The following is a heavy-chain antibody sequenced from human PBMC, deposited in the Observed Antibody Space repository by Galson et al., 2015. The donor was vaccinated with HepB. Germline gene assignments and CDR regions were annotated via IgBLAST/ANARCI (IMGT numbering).Heavy chain of an antibody. CDR1: GFSLSTSGMC. D-gene: IGHD1-26*01. CDR3: ARILSSGSLHDAFDI. CDR2: IDWDDDK. Sequence: PALVKPTQTLTLTCTFSGFSLSTSGMCVSWIRQPPGKALEWLARIDWDDDKYYSTSLKTRLTISKDTSKNQVVLTMTNMDPVDTATYYCARILSSGSLHDAFDIWGQGTMVTVSS. J-gene: IGHJ3*02. V-gene: IGHV2-70*11.